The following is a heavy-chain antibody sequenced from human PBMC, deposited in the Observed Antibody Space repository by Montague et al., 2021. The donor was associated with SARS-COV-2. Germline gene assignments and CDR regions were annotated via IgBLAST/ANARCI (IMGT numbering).Heavy chain of an antibody. CDR1: GCSISDYY. Sequence: SETLSLTCSVSGCSISDYYWNWIRQPPGKGLEWIEYIYYNTGNTNYNPXLQSRVTISLDTSKNQFSLNLRSVTAADTALYFCARGTGYDYYFDCWGLGTLVTVSS. D-gene: IGHD5-12*01. J-gene: IGHJ4*02. CDR3: ARGTGYDYYFDC. CDR2: IYYNTGNT. V-gene: IGHV4-59*01.